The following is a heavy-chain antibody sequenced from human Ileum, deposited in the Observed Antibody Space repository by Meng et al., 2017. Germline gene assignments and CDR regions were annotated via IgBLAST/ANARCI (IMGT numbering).Heavy chain of an antibody. J-gene: IGHJ4*02. CDR2: ISSSSSYI. CDR3: ARDFLPGEIGDSSPY. D-gene: IGHD3-22*01. Sequence: VALVESGGGLVKPGGSLRLSCAASGFTFSSYSMNWVRQAPGKGLEWVSSISSSSSYIYYADSVKGRFTISRDNAKNSLYLQMNSLRAEDTAVYYCARDFLPGEIGDSSPYWGQGTLVTVSS. V-gene: IGHV3-21*01. CDR1: GFTFSSYS.